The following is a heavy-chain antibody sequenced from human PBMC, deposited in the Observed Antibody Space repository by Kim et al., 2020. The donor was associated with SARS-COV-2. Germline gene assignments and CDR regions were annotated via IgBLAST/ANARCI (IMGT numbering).Heavy chain of an antibody. Sequence: SETLSLTCTVSSDSISGYYWSWIRRPPGKGLEWIGDIYSSGGANYNPSLKSRVTISVDTSKNQFSLKLSSVTAADTAVYYCARQISESSGLDSWGQGTL. CDR3: ARQISESSGLDS. CDR1: SDSISGYY. J-gene: IGHJ5*01. D-gene: IGHD6-25*01. CDR2: IYSSGGA. V-gene: IGHV4-59*08.